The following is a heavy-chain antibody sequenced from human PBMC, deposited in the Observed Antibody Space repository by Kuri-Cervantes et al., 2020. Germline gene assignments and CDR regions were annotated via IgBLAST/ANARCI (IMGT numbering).Heavy chain of an antibody. D-gene: IGHD1-26*01. CDR1: GFTFSSYA. V-gene: IGHV3-30-3*01. Sequence: GGSLRLSCAASGFTFSSYAMHWVRQAPGKGLEWVAVISYDGSNKYYADSVKGRFTISRDNSKNTLYLQMNSLRAEDTAVYYCARERWELRFSFPRSVDAFDIWGQGTMVTVSS. CDR2: ISYDGSNK. CDR3: ARERWELRFSFPRSVDAFDI. J-gene: IGHJ3*02.